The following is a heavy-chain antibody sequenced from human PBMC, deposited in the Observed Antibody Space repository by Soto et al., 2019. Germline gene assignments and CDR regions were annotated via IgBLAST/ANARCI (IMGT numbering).Heavy chain of an antibody. Sequence: EVQLVESGGGLVKSGGSLRLSCAASGFTFSSYSMIWVRQAPGKGLEWVSSISGSSSYIYYADSVKGRFTISRDNAKNSLSLQMNSLRAEDTAVYYCATGSHHFWNGYSYYFYFWGQGTLDTVSS. CDR2: ISGSSSYI. V-gene: IGHV3-21*06. D-gene: IGHD3-3*02. CDR1: GFTFSSYS. J-gene: IGHJ4*02. CDR3: ATGSHHFWNGYSYYFYF.